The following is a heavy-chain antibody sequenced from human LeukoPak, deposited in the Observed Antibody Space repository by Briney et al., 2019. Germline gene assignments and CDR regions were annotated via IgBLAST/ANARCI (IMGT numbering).Heavy chain of an antibody. CDR3: ARIGYSSSSLDL. CDR2: MNKDGSVQ. Sequence: GGSLRLSCAASGFTFSSYWMTWVRQAPGKGLEWVANMNKDGSVQYYVDSVKGRFTISRDNAKNSVYLQMNSLRAEDTAIYNCARIGYSSSSLDLWGRGTLVTVSS. CDR1: GFTFSSYW. D-gene: IGHD6-6*01. V-gene: IGHV3-7*03. J-gene: IGHJ4*02.